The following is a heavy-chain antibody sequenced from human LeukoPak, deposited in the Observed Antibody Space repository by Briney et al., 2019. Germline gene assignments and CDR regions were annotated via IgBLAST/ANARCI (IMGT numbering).Heavy chain of an antibody. Sequence: SETLSLTCTVSGYFIRSGFYWGWIRQPPGKGLEWIGSFYHSGSTNYNPSLKSRVTISVDTSKNQFSLKLSSVTAADTAVYYCARKAKYYYGSGSPYYYYYYYMDVWGKGTTVTVSS. V-gene: IGHV4-38-2*02. D-gene: IGHD3-10*01. J-gene: IGHJ6*03. CDR2: FYHSGST. CDR1: GYFIRSGFY. CDR3: ARKAKYYYGSGSPYYYYYYYMDV.